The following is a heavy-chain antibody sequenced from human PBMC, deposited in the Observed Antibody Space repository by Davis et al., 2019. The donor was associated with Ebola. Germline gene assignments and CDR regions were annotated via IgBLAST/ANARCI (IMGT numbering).Heavy chain of an antibody. CDR2: MKGDGSLK. Sequence: GESLKISCVVSGFSFDNSWMTWVRQAPGKGLEWVANMKGDGSLKNYVDSVKGRFTISRDNAKKSLYLQMNSLRVEDTAVYYCVRDGWASLFDYWGQGTLVTVSS. D-gene: IGHD6-19*01. CDR3: VRDGWASLFDY. CDR1: GFSFDNSW. V-gene: IGHV3-7*03. J-gene: IGHJ4*02.